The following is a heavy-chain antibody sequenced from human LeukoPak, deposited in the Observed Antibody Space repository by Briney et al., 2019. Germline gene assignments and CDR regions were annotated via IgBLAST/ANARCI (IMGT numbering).Heavy chain of an antibody. CDR1: GGSISSGNYY. CDR2: IYYNGNT. CDR3: ARDQGTYYDDAFDL. V-gene: IGHV4-31*03. J-gene: IGHJ3*01. D-gene: IGHD2/OR15-2a*01. Sequence: PSETLSLTCSVSGGSISSGNYYWSWIRQHPGKDLEGIGYIYYNGNTYYNPSLKSRIAISVDTSKNQFSLKLSSVTAADTAVYYCARDQGTYYDDAFDLWGQGTMVAVSS.